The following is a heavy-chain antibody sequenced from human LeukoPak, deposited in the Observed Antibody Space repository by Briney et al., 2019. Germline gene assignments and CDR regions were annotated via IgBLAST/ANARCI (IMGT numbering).Heavy chain of an antibody. CDR1: GFTFSSYG. Sequence: GGSLRLSCAASGFTFSSYGMSWVRQAPGKGLEWVSAISGSGGSTYYADSVKGRFTISRDNSKNTLYLQMNSLRAEDTAVYYCANTPGIAAAGTVGWFDPWGQGTLVTVSS. J-gene: IGHJ5*02. CDR2: ISGSGGST. V-gene: IGHV3-23*01. D-gene: IGHD6-13*01. CDR3: ANTPGIAAAGTVGWFDP.